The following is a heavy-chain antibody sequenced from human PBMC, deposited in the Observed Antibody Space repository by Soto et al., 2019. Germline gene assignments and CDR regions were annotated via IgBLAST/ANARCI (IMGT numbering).Heavy chain of an antibody. CDR3: ARAYSNRYWFFDL. D-gene: IGHD4-4*01. J-gene: IGHJ2*01. V-gene: IGHV3-48*01. CDR2: ISSSSYSI. CDR1: GFIFSNYS. Sequence: EVQLVDSGGGLVQPGGSLRLSCAASGFIFSNYSINWVRQTPGKGLEWVSYISSSSYSIYYGDSVRGRFTISRDNAKNSLSLHMTSLRAEYTAVYYCARAYSNRYWFFDLWGRGTLVTVSS.